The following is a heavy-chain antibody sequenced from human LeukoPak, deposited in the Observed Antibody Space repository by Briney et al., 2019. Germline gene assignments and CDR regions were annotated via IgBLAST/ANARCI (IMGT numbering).Heavy chain of an antibody. Sequence: SGTLSLTCPVSLGSISSYYWSWIGQPPGKGVAGIGYIYYSGSTNYNPSLMSRVTISVDTSKNQFSLKLSSVTAADTAVYYCARVASSSGWVFDYWGQGTLVTVSS. D-gene: IGHD6-19*01. CDR3: ARVASSSGWVFDY. V-gene: IGHV4-59*01. CDR2: IYYSGST. J-gene: IGHJ4*02. CDR1: LGSISSYY.